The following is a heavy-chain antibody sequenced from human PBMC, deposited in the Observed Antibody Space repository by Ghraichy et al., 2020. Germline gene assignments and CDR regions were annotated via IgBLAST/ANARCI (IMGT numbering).Heavy chain of an antibody. CDR3: ASFPYGDYYFAN. V-gene: IGHV1-18*01. D-gene: IGHD4-17*01. CDR1: GYTYSTYG. CDR2: ITTYNDNT. J-gene: IGHJ4*02. Sequence: ASVKVSCKASGYTYSTYGISWVRQAPGKGLEWMGWITTYNDNTDYAQKFQGRVTVTTDTSTRTAHMELRSLGCDDTAVYYCASFPYGDYYFANWGQGTLVPVS.